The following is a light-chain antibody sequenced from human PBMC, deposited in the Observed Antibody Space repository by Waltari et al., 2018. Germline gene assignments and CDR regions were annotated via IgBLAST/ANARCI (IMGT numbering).Light chain of an antibody. Sequence: QLVLTQSPSASASLGASVKPTCTLSSWHSSNVIPWHQQQPEKGPRYLVKVNRDGSHSKGDEIPERFSGSSSGAERHLTISSLQSEDEADYYCQTGGHGTWVFGGGTKLTVL. CDR2: VNRDGSH. V-gene: IGLV4-69*01. J-gene: IGLJ3*02. CDR3: QTGGHGTWV. CDR1: SWHSSNV.